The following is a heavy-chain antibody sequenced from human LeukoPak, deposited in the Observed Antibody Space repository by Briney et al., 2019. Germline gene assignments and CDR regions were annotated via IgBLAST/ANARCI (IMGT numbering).Heavy chain of an antibody. Sequence: TGGSLRLSCAASGFTFSSDSMSWVRQAPGKGLEWVSSISSSSSYIYYADSVKGRFTISRDTAQNSLYLQTSSLRAEDTAVYYCASPIVVPAATSDYCGQRALVTASS. CDR2: ISSSSSYI. CDR3: ASPIVVPAATSDY. V-gene: IGHV3-21*01. J-gene: IGHJ4*02. CDR1: GFTFSSDS. D-gene: IGHD2-2*01.